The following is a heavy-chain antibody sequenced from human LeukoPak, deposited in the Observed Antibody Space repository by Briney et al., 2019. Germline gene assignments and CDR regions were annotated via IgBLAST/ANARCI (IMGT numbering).Heavy chain of an antibody. J-gene: IGHJ6*02. V-gene: IGHV4-59*01. Sequence: SETLSLTCTVSGGSISSYYWSWIRQPPGKGLEWIGYIYYSGSTNYNPSLKSRVTISVDTSKNQFSLKLSSVTAADTAVYYCAGPYYYGMDVRGQGTTVTVSS. CDR3: AGPYYYGMDV. CDR2: IYYSGST. CDR1: GGSISSYY.